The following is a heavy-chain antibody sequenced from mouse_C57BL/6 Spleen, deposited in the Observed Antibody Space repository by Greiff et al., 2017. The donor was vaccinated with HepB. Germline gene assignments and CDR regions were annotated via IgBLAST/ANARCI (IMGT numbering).Heavy chain of an antibody. Sequence: EVKLMESEGGLVQPGSSMKLSCTASGFTFSDYYMAWVRQVPEKGLEWVANINYDGSSTYYLDSLKSRFIISRDNAKNILYLQMSSLKSEDTATYYCARCDYDVGAMDYWGQGTSVTVSS. V-gene: IGHV5-16*01. J-gene: IGHJ4*01. CDR2: INYDGSST. CDR3: ARCDYDVGAMDY. D-gene: IGHD2-4*01. CDR1: GFTFSDYY.